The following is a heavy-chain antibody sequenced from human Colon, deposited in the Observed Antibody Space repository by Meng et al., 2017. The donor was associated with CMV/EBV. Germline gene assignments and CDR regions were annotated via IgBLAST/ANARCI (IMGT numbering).Heavy chain of an antibody. Sequence: QVQLVQSGAGVKKPGASVKVSCKASGYTFTGYFMYWVRQAPGQGLEWMGSINPNSGGTNYAQRFQGRVTMTRDTSINTAYMELSRLRSDDTAVYYCATVSGGDFDYWGQGTLVTVSS. D-gene: IGHD1-26*01. V-gene: IGHV1-2*02. J-gene: IGHJ4*02. CDR3: ATVSGGDFDY. CDR1: GYTFTGYF. CDR2: INPNSGGT.